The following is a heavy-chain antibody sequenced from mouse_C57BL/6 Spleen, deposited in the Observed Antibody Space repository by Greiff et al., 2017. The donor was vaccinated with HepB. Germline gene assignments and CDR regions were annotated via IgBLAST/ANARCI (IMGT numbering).Heavy chain of an antibody. CDR1: GFSLTSYG. CDR3: ARDEDYYGLDD. D-gene: IGHD1-1*01. CDR2: IWGDGST. V-gene: IGHV2-6*03. J-gene: IGHJ3*01. Sequence: QVQLKESGPGLVAPSQSLSITCTVSGFSLTSYGVHWVRQPPGKGLEWLVVIWGDGSTTDNSALKSRLSISKDNSKNQVFLKMNSLQTDVTAMYYCARDEDYYGLDDWGQGTLVTVSA.